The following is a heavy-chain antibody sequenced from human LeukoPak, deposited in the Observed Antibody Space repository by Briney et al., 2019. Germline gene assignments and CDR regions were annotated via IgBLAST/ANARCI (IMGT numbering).Heavy chain of an antibody. CDR3: ARGLDFWSGYSDY. D-gene: IGHD3-3*01. CDR2: IYYSGST. Sequence: SQTLSLTCTVSGGSISSGDYYWSWIRQPPGKGLEWIGYIYYSGSTYYNPSLKSRVTISVDTSKNQFSLKLSSVTAADTAVYYRARGLDFWSGYSDYWGQGTLVTVSS. J-gene: IGHJ4*02. V-gene: IGHV4-30-4*08. CDR1: GGSISSGDYY.